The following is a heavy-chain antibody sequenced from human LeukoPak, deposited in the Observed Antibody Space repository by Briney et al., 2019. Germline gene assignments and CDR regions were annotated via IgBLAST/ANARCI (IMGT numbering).Heavy chain of an antibody. CDR3: AFVQASYYAGSGYWDY. CDR2: ISSGGSTK. J-gene: IGHJ4*02. CDR1: GFTFTTFW. V-gene: IGHV3-48*03. Sequence: QTGGSLRLSCAASGFTFTTFWMTWVRQAPGKGLEWVSYISSGGSTKYYADSVKGRFTISRDNAKNSLYLQMNSLRAEDTAVYYCAFVQASYYAGSGYWDYWGQGTLVTVSS. D-gene: IGHD3-22*01.